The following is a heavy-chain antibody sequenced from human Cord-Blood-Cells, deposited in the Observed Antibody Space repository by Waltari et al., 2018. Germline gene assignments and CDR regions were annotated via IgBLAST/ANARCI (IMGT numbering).Heavy chain of an antibody. CDR3: ASVLQGDPYSSSSGDAFDI. J-gene: IGHJ3*02. CDR1: GGTFSSYA. CDR2: IIPIFGTA. V-gene: IGHV1-69*01. D-gene: IGHD6-6*01. Sequence: QVQLVQSGAEVKKPGSSVKVSCQASGGTFSSYAISWVRTAPGLRPAWMGGIIPIFGTANYAQKFQGRVTITADESTSTAYMELSSLRSEDTAVYYCASVLQGDPYSSSSGDAFDIWGQGTMVTVSS.